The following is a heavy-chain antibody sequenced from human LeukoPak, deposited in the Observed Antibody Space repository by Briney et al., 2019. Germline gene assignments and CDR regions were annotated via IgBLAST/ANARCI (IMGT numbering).Heavy chain of an antibody. V-gene: IGHV3-23*01. CDR2: LSGSGITT. J-gene: IGHJ4*01. Sequence: GGSLRLSCAASGFTFSNYAMSWIRQAPGKGLEWVSTLSGSGITTYYADSVKGRFTISRDNSKNALYLQMNSLRAEDTAVYYCAKGIYSSGWSYFDYWGHGTLVTVSS. CDR3: AKGIYSSGWSYFDY. CDR1: GFTFSNYA. D-gene: IGHD6-19*01.